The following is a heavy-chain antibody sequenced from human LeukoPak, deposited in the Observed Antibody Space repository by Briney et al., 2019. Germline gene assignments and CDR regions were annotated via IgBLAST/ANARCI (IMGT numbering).Heavy chain of an antibody. J-gene: IGHJ4*02. CDR3: ARGARLQPMGEF. V-gene: IGHV3-23*01. Sequence: GGSLRLSCAASGFTFSHYAMTWVRQAPGKGLEWVSTISGSGDSTYYADSLKGRFTISRDNSKTTMFLQMNSLRVEDTALYYCARGARLQPMGEFWGQGTLVTVSS. CDR2: ISGSGDST. D-gene: IGHD4-11*01. CDR1: GFTFSHYA.